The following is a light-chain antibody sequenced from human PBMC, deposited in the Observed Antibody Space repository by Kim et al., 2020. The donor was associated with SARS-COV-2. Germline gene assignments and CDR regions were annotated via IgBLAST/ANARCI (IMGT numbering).Light chain of an antibody. CDR2: EDT. J-gene: IGLJ2*01. Sequence: VSPGQTASITCSGDKLGTKYTCWDQQRPGRSPVLVNSEDTKRRSGIPERFSGSNAGNTVTLTITGTLAMDESDYYCQACDSTTLLFGGGTQLTVL. V-gene: IGLV3-1*01. CDR1: KLGTKY. CDR3: QACDSTTLL.